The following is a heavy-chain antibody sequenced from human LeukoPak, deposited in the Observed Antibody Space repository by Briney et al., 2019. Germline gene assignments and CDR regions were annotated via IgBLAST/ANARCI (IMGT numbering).Heavy chain of an antibody. V-gene: IGHV1-2*02. CDR1: GYTFTGDY. CDR3: AREPMVRDFNWFDP. J-gene: IGHJ5*02. D-gene: IGHD3-10*01. CDR2: INPNSGGT. Sequence: ASVKVSCKASGYTFTGDYMHWVRQAPGQGLEWMGWINPNSGGTNYAQKFQGRVTMTRDTSISTAYMELSRLTSDDTAVYYCAREPMVRDFNWFDPWGQGTLVTVSS.